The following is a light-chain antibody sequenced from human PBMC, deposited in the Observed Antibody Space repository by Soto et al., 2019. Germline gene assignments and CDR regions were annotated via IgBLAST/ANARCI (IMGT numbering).Light chain of an antibody. V-gene: IGKV4-1*01. CDR3: QQYYSTSSWT. CDR1: QSVLYSSNNKNY. Sequence: DIVMTQSPDSLAVSLGERATINCKSSQSVLYSSNNKNYLAWYQQKPGQPPKLLIYWASTRESGVPDRFSGSGSVTDFTLTISSLQAEDVAVYYCQQYYSTSSWTFGQGTKVEIK. CDR2: WAS. J-gene: IGKJ1*01.